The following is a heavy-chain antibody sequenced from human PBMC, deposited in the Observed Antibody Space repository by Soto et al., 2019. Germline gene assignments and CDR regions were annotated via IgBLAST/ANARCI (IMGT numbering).Heavy chain of an antibody. Sequence: SATLSLTCTVSGGSISSSSYYWGWIRQPPGKGLEWIGSIYYSGSTYYNPSLKSRVTISVDTSKNQFSLKLSSVTAADTAVYYCASRGYSYGSEYYYYYYMDVWGKGTTVTVSS. CDR3: ASRGYSYGSEYYYYYYMDV. D-gene: IGHD5-18*01. J-gene: IGHJ6*03. CDR1: GGSISSSSYY. CDR2: IYYSGST. V-gene: IGHV4-39*01.